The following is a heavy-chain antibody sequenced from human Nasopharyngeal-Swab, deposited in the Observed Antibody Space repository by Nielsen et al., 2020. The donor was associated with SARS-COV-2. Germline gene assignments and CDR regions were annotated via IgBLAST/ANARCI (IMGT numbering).Heavy chain of an antibody. V-gene: IGHV4-4*02. D-gene: IGHD6-13*01. J-gene: IGHJ5*02. CDR3: ASRIAAAGTYWFDP. CDR1: GGSISSSNW. CDR2: IYHSGST. Sequence: SETLSLTCAVSGGSISSSNWWSWVRQPPGKGLEWIGEIYHSGSTNYNPSLKSRVTISVDTSKNQFSLKLSSVTAADTAVYYCASRIAAAGTYWFDPWGQGTLVTVSS.